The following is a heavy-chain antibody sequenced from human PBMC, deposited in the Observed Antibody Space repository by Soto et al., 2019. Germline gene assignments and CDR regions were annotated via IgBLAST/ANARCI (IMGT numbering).Heavy chain of an antibody. CDR1: GFTFSNYW. Sequence: GGSLRLSCAASGFTFSNYWMHWVRQAPGKGLVWVSRINSDGSTTTYADSVKGRFTITRDNAKNTLSLQMNSLRAEDTAVYYCAKVRRYSGYEYLDYWGQGTLVTVSS. V-gene: IGHV3-74*01. D-gene: IGHD5-12*01. J-gene: IGHJ4*02. CDR2: INSDGSTT. CDR3: AKVRRYSGYEYLDY.